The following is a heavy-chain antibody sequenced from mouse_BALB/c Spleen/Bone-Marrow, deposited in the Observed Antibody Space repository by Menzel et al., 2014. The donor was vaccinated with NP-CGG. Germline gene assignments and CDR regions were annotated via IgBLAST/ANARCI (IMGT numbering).Heavy chain of an antibody. J-gene: IGHJ4*01. Sequence: EVKLVESGTVLARPGAFVKMSCKASGYSFTSYWMHWVEQRPGQGLEWIGAIYPGNSDTSYNQKFNDKAKLTAVTSASTAFMALSSLTNEDSAVYYSTTYALDYWGQGTSVTVSS. V-gene: IGHV1-5*01. CDR3: TTYALDY. CDR1: GYSFTSYW. CDR2: IYPGNSDT.